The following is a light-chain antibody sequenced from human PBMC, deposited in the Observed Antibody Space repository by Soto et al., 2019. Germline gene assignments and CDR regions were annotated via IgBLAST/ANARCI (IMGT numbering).Light chain of an antibody. V-gene: IGLV1-47*01. Sequence: QSVLTQPPSASGTPGQRVTISCSGSSSNIGSNYVYWYQQLPGTAPKLLIYRSNQRPSGVPDRFSGSKSGPSASLAIRGLRSGDEADYYCSAWDDSLNGRVFGGGTQRTVL. CDR3: SAWDDSLNGRV. CDR1: SSNIGSNY. CDR2: RSN. J-gene: IGLJ3*02.